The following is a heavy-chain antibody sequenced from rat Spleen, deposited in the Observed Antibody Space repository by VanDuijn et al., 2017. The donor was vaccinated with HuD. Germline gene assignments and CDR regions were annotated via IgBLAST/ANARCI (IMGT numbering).Heavy chain of an antibody. Sequence: EVKLVESGGGLVQPGRSLKLSCAASGFNFNDHWMGWVRQAPGKGLEWIAEINKDSSIIKYSPSLKDKLTISRDNAQNTLYLQLNKLKSEDTAIYYCASHGPRISRFAYWGQGTLVTVSS. D-gene: IGHD1-6*01. V-gene: IGHV4-2*01. J-gene: IGHJ3*01. CDR2: INKDSSII. CDR3: ASHGPRISRFAY. CDR1: GFNFNDHW.